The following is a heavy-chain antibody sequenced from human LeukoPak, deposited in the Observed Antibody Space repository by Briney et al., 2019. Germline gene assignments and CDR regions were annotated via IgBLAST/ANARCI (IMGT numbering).Heavy chain of an antibody. CDR3: ARASQNGQKVVPIDY. CDR2: ISSNGGST. Sequence: GGPLRLSCAASGFTFSSYAMHWVRQAPGKGVEYVSAISSNGGSTYYANSVKGRFTISRDNSKNTLYLQMGSLRAEDMAVYYCARASQNGQKVVPIDYWGQGTLVTVSS. CDR1: GFTFSSYA. V-gene: IGHV3-64*01. D-gene: IGHD3-22*01. J-gene: IGHJ4*02.